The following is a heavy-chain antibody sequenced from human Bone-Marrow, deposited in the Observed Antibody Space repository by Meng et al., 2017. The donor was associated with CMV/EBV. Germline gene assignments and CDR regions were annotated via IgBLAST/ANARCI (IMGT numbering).Heavy chain of an antibody. J-gene: IGHJ4*02. CDR1: AYTFTGYY. CDR2: INPNSGGT. V-gene: IGHV1-2*02. D-gene: IGHD5-24*01. Sequence: ASVKVSCKASAYTFTGYYMHWVRQAPGQGLEWMGWINPNSGGTNYAQKFQGRVTMNRDTSISTAYMELSRRRSDETAVYYCARDGPWGIEVATIDDFDYWGQGTLVTVSS. CDR3: ARDGPWGIEVATIDDFDY.